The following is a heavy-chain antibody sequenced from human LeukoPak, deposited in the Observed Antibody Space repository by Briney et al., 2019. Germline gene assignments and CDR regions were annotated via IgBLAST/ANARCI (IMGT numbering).Heavy chain of an antibody. J-gene: IGHJ4*02. CDR2: IFHGVTT. CDR3: ARDATIAAPLMS. Sequence: SETLSLTCAVYGGSFSGYYWSWIRQPPGEGLEWIGNIFHGVTTFYNPSLMNRVAIPVDTSKNQFSLKLTSVTAADTAVYYCARDATIAAPLMSWGQGTLVIVSS. D-gene: IGHD6-13*01. V-gene: IGHV4-34*12. CDR1: GGSFSGYY.